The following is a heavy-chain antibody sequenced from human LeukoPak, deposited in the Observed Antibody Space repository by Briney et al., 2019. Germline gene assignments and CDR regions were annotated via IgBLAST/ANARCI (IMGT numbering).Heavy chain of an antibody. CDR2: INHSGST. CDR1: GGSFSGYY. CDR3: ARDELGFDY. D-gene: IGHD7-27*01. J-gene: IGHJ4*02. Sequence: SETLSLTCAVYGGSFSGYYWSWIRQPPGKGREWIGEINHSGSTNYNPSLKSRVTISVGTSKNQFSLKLSSVTAADTAVYYCARDELGFDYWGQGTLVTVSS. V-gene: IGHV4-34*01.